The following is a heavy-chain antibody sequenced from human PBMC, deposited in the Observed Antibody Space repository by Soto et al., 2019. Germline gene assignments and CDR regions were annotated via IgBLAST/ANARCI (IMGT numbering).Heavy chain of an antibody. CDR1: GFTFSSYG. J-gene: IGHJ6*02. Sequence: QVQLVESGGGVVQPGRSLRLSCAASGFTFSSYGMHWVRQAPGKGLEWVAVIWYDGSNKYYADSVKGRFTISRDNSKNTLYLQMNSLRAEDTAVYYCARDPLMVRGVLFDYYGMDVWGQGTTVTVSS. D-gene: IGHD3-10*01. CDR3: ARDPLMVRGVLFDYYGMDV. V-gene: IGHV3-33*01. CDR2: IWYDGSNK.